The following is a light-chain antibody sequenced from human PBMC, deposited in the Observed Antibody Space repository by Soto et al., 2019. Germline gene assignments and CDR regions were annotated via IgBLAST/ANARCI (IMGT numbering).Light chain of an antibody. J-gene: IGKJ1*01. Sequence: EIVMTQSPGTLSVSPGERXTLSCRASQSVGSSLAWYQQKPGQAPRLLIYGASTGATGIPARFSGSGSGTEFTLTISSLQSEDFALYYCQQYNNWPRTFGQGTKVDIK. CDR2: GAS. CDR3: QQYNNWPRT. V-gene: IGKV3-15*01. CDR1: QSVGSS.